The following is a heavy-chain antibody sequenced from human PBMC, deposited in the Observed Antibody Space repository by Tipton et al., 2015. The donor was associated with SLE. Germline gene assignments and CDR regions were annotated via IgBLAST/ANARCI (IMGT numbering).Heavy chain of an antibody. D-gene: IGHD1-14*01. V-gene: IGHV3-21*01. J-gene: IGHJ4*02. CDR1: GFTFSSYS. CDR2: ISSSSSYI. Sequence: SLRLSCAASGFTFSSYSMNWVRQAPGKGLEWVSSISSSSSYIHYPDSVKGRFTISRDNAKNSLYLQMNSLRAEDTAVYYCARPDLIWGQGTLVTVSS. CDR3: ARPDLI.